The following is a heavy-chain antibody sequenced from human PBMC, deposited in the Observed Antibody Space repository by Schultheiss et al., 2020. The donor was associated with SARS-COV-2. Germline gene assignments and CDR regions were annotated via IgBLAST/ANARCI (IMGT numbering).Heavy chain of an antibody. J-gene: IGHJ4*02. CDR2: IYYSGST. Sequence: SETLSLTCTVSGGSISSYYWSWIRQPPGKGLEWIGYIYYSGSTYYNPSLKSRVTISVDTSNNQFSLKLSSVTAADTAVYYCARDQDSDSSGYYFFDYWGQGTLVTVSS. V-gene: IGHV4-59*12. CDR3: ARDQDSDSSGYYFFDY. D-gene: IGHD3-22*01. CDR1: GGSISSYY.